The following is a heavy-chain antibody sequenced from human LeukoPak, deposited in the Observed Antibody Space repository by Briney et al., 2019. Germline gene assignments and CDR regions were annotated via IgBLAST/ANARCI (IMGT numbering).Heavy chain of an antibody. J-gene: IGHJ5*02. D-gene: IGHD3-16*01. CDR2: IYYSGST. Sequence: SETLSLTCIVSGGSNSSSYWGWIRQPPGQGLEWIGYIYYSGSTNYNPSLKSRVTISVDTSKNQFSLKLTSVTAADTAVYYCARRSQENGMITANNWFDPWGQGTLVTVSS. CDR1: GGSNSSSY. V-gene: IGHV4-59*08. CDR3: ARRSQENGMITANNWFDP.